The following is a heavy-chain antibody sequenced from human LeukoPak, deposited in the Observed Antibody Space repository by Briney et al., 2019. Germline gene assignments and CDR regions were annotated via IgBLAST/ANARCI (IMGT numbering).Heavy chain of an antibody. V-gene: IGHV3-33*01. Sequence: GGSLRLSCAASGFTFSSSGMHWGRQAPGKGLEWVAVIWYDGTNKYYADSVKGRFTISKDISKNTLYLQMNSLRAEDTALYYCAREYGSGSLDYWGQGTLVTVSS. CDR3: AREYGSGSLDY. CDR1: GFTFSSSG. D-gene: IGHD3-10*01. J-gene: IGHJ4*02. CDR2: IWYDGTNK.